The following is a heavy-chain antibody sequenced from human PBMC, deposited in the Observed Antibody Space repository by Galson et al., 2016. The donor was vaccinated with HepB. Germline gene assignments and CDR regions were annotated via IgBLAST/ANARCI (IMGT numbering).Heavy chain of an antibody. CDR2: MNPSSGYS. V-gene: IGHV1-8*01. D-gene: IGHD2-21*01. CDR3: ARGPQVRGYGMDV. CDR1: GYSLTSYD. Sequence: SVKVSCKASGYSLTSYDINCVRQATGQGLEWMGWMNPSSGYSGYAQKFQGRVTMTRNTSISTDYMELSSMRSDDTAVYYWARGPQVRGYGMDVWGQGTTVTVSS. J-gene: IGHJ6*02.